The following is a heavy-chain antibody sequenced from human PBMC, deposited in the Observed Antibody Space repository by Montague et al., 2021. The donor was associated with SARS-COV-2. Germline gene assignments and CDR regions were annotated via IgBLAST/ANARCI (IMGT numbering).Heavy chain of an antibody. Sequence: SLSLSCAASGFTFSCYSMTCVRQAPVKALDGVSVYYSCCSSTYYADSVXGLFTISRDNSKNTLYLQMNSLRAEDTAVSYCAKGARIFVWEPTQYNLFDPWGQGTLVTVSS. CDR1: GFTFSCYS. CDR3: AKGARIFVWEPTQYNLFDP. V-gene: IGHV3-23*03. D-gene: IGHD1-26*01. J-gene: IGHJ5*02. CDR2: YYSCCSST.